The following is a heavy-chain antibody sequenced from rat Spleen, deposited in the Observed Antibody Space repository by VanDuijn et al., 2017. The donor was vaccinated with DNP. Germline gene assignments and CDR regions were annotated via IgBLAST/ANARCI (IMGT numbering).Heavy chain of an antibody. J-gene: IGHJ4*01. Sequence: QVQLKESGPGMVQPSQTLSLTCTVSGFSLTDYSVHWVRQPPGKVLEWIAAVSSGGSTYYNSPLKSRLSISRDTSKSQVFLKMNSLQTEDTAIYFCTRGYRYNPPYAMDVWGQGTAVTVSS. CDR3: TRGYRYNPPYAMDV. D-gene: IGHD1-5*01. CDR2: VSSGGST. CDR1: GFSLTDYS. V-gene: IGHV2-19*01.